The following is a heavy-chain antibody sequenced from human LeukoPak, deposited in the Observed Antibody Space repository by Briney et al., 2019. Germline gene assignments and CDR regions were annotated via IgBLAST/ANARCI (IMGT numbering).Heavy chain of an antibody. CDR2: ISGSGGST. J-gene: IGHJ6*02. CDR1: GLTFSSYA. CDR3: AKETDQYYYYGMDV. Sequence: GGSLRLSCAASGLTFSSYAMSWVRQAPGKGLEWVSAISGSGGSTYYADSVKGRFTISGDNSKNTLYLQMNSLRAEDTAVYYCAKETDQYYYYGMDVWGQGTTVTVSS. V-gene: IGHV3-23*01.